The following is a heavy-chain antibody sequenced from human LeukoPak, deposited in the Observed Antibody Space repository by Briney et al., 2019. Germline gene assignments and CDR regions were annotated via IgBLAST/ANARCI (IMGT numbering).Heavy chain of an antibody. CDR3: ARVPGYDSSGYFDY. CDR1: GFPFSSYG. CDR2: IWSVGGAE. D-gene: IGHD3-22*01. Sequence: GGSLRLSCVASGFPFSSYGMHWVRQAPGKGLEWVAVIWSVGGAEYYADSVKGRFTISRDNSKNMLFLQMNSLRAEDTAVYYCARVPGYDSSGYFDYWGQGTLVTVSS. J-gene: IGHJ4*02. V-gene: IGHV3-33*01.